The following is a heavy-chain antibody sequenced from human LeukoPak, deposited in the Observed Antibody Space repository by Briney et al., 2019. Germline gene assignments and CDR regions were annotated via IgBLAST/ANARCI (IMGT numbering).Heavy chain of an antibody. J-gene: IGHJ3*02. V-gene: IGHV4-31*03. CDR1: GGSISSGGYY. CDR2: IYYSGSP. Sequence: SETLSLTCTVSGGSISSGGYYWSWIRQHPGKGLEWIGYIYYSGSPYYNPSLKSRVTISVDTSKNQFSLKLSSVTAADTAVYYCARESDIVVVPAALDAFDIWGQGTMVTVSS. D-gene: IGHD2-2*01. CDR3: ARESDIVVVPAALDAFDI.